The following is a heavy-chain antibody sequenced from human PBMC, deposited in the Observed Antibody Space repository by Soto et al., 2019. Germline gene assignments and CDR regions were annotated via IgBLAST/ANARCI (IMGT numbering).Heavy chain of an antibody. Sequence: GASVKVSCKASGGTFSSYTISWVRQAPGQGLEWMGRIIPILGIANYAQKFQGRVTITADKSTSTAYMELSSLRSEDTAVYYCASTSNEDSSGYYYDPPPDYWGQGTLVTVSS. CDR3: ASTSNEDSSGYYYDPPPDY. D-gene: IGHD3-22*01. CDR2: IIPILGIA. CDR1: GGTFSSYT. J-gene: IGHJ4*02. V-gene: IGHV1-69*02.